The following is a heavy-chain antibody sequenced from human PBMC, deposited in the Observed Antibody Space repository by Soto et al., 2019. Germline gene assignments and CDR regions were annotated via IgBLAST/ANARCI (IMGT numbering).Heavy chain of an antibody. CDR2: ISYDGSNK. CDR3: ERGGGGGRSWYDLDY. V-gene: IGHV3-30-3*01. D-gene: IGHD6-13*01. J-gene: IGHJ4*02. Sequence: QVQLVESGGGVVQPGRSLRLSCAASGFTFSSYAMHWVRQAPGKGLEWVAVISYDGSNKYYADSVKGRFTISRDNSKNTRYLNMHSLRGEDTAVYDCERGGGGGRSWYDLDYWGQGTLVTVSS. CDR1: GFTFSSYA.